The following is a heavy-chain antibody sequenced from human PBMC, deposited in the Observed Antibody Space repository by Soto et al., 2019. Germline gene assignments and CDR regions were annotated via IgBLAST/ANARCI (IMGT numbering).Heavy chain of an antibody. CDR3: AREGVQHGSGPYYYYGMDV. Sequence: EVQLVESGGGLVKPGGSLRLSCAASGFTFSSYSMNWVRQAPGKGLEWVSSISSSSSYIYYADSVKGRFTISRDNAKNSLYLKMDGLRAEDTAVYYGAREGVQHGSGPYYYYGMDVWGQGTTVTVSS. J-gene: IGHJ6*02. V-gene: IGHV3-21*01. CDR2: ISSSSSYI. D-gene: IGHD3-10*01. CDR1: GFTFSSYS.